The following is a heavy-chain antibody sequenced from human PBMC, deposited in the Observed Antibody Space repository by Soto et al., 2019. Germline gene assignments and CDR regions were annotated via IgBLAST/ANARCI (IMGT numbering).Heavy chain of an antibody. CDR3: ARARSGFLFDY. J-gene: IGHJ4*02. V-gene: IGHV4-59*08. D-gene: IGHD3-3*01. CDR1: GGSINSYY. CDR2: IYHSGST. Sequence: PSETLSLTSTVSGGSINSYYWNWIRQPPGKGLEWIGKIYHSGSTDYNPSLKSRVTISVDTSKNQFSLKLRSVTAADKAVYYCARARSGFLFDYWGQGSLVTVSS.